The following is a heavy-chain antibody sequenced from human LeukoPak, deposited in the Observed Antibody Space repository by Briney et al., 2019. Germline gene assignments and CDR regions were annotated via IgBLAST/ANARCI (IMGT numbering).Heavy chain of an antibody. CDR1: GFTFSSYA. CDR3: ARGDDFSGDH. J-gene: IGHJ4*02. D-gene: IGHD3-16*01. CDR2: ISSNGGST. Sequence: GGSLRLSCAASGFTFSSYAMHWVRQAPGKGLEYVSAISSNGGSTYYANSVKGRFTISRDNSKNTLYLQMGSLRAEDMAVYYCARGDDFSGDHWGQGTLVTVSS. V-gene: IGHV3-64*01.